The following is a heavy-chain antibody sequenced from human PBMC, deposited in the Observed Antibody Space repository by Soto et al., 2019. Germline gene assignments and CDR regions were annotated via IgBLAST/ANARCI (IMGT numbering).Heavy chain of an antibody. V-gene: IGHV3-7*03. J-gene: IGHJ3*02. CDR1: GFTFSGYW. Sequence: PGGSMRLSCAACGFTFSGYWMSWARKAPGKGLEWVANIKQDGSENYFVDSVKGRFTISRDNAKNSLYLQMNSLKTDDTAVYYCARRGRRRRNYADGFDIWGQGTMVTV. CDR3: ARRGRRRRNYADGFDI. CDR2: IKQDGSEN. D-gene: IGHD1-7*01.